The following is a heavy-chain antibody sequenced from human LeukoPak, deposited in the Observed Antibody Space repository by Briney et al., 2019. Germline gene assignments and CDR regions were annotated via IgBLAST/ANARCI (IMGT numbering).Heavy chain of an antibody. CDR3: AKEYSSSGWYGGDAFDI. J-gene: IGHJ3*02. Sequence: GRSLRLSCAASGFTFSSYGMHWVRQAPGKGLEWVAVISYDGSNKYYADSVKGRFTISRDNSKNTLYLQMNSLRAEDTAVYYCAKEYSSSGWYGGDAFDIWGQGTLVAVSS. CDR2: ISYDGSNK. V-gene: IGHV3-30*18. D-gene: IGHD6-19*01. CDR1: GFTFSSYG.